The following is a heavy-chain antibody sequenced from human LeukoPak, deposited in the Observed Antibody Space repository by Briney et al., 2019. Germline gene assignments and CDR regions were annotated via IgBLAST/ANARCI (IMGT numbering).Heavy chain of an antibody. V-gene: IGHV3-23*01. J-gene: IGHJ4*02. D-gene: IGHD2-15*01. CDR1: GFTFSTYA. CDR3: AKPRRMMVASLHFDC. CDR2: IVNSGGST. Sequence: GGSLRRSCAASGFTFSTYAMSWVRQAPGKGLEWVSAIVNSGGSTYYADSVKGRFTISRDNSKNTLYLQMNSLSAEDTAVYYCAKPRRMMVASLHFDCWGQGTLVTVSS.